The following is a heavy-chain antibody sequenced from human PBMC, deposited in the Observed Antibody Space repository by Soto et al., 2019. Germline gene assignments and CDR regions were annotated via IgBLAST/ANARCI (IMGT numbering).Heavy chain of an antibody. J-gene: IGHJ6*02. D-gene: IGHD2-2*01. Sequence: QVQLVQSGAEVQKPGSSVKVSCKASGGTFGSYAITWVRRAPGQGREWLGGIIPILNSPAYAQKFQARVVITADEITNTAYMELNSLRFDDTAVYYCAREAPYCTSATCPKFYDMDVWGQGTTFTVAS. CDR2: IIPILNSP. CDR3: AREAPYCTSATCPKFYDMDV. CDR1: GGTFGSYA. V-gene: IGHV1-69*01.